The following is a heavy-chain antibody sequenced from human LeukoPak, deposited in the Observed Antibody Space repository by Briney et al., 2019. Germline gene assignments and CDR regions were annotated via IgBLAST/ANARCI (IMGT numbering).Heavy chain of an antibody. CDR2: INWSGGST. CDR3: ARAPITSPFYFDY. D-gene: IGHD2-2*01. Sequence: GGSLRPSCTASGLAFDEHGMSWVRQVPGKGLEWVSGINWSGGSTGYADPLRGRFTISRDNAKNSLYLQMDSLRAEDTALYYCARAPITSPFYFDYWGQGTLVTVSS. J-gene: IGHJ4*02. CDR1: GLAFDEHG. V-gene: IGHV3-20*04.